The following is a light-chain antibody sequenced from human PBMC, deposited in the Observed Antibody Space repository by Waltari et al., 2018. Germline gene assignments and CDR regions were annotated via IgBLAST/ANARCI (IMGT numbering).Light chain of an antibody. CDR2: LGS. J-gene: IGKJ2*01. CDR1: QSLLHSNGYNF. V-gene: IGKV2-28*01. Sequence: DIVMTQSLLSLPVTPGEPASISCRSSQSLLHSNGYNFLDWYLQKPGQSPQLLIYLGSNRASGVPDRFSGSGSGTDFTLKISRVEAEDVGFYYCMQALQAPRTFGQGTKLEI. CDR3: MQALQAPRT.